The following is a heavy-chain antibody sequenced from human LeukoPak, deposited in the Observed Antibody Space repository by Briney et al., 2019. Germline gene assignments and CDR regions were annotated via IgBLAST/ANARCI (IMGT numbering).Heavy chain of an antibody. V-gene: IGHV3-7*01. D-gene: IGHD3-22*01. Sequence: GGSLRLSCAASTFTFSSYAMSWVRQAPGKGLEWVANIKQDGSEKYYVDSVKGRFTISRDNAKNSLYLQMNSLRAEDTAVYYCARAPFGVITLPYYFDYWGQGTLVTVSS. CDR3: ARAPFGVITLPYYFDY. J-gene: IGHJ4*02. CDR1: TFTFSSYA. CDR2: IKQDGSEK.